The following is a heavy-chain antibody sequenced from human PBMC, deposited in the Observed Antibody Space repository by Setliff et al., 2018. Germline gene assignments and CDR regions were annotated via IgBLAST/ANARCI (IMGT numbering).Heavy chain of an antibody. CDR1: GGTFSSYG. CDR3: ARDRYYNSWSGTSITAPHDAFDI. V-gene: IGHV1-69*05. J-gene: IGHJ3*02. Sequence: SVKVSCKASGGTFSSYGISWVRQAPGQGLEWMGGTIPMFGTTSYARQFQGRVTMTSDTSTNTVYLEVSSLRSEDTAVYYCARDRYYNSWSGTSITAPHDAFDIWGQGTMVTVSS. D-gene: IGHD3-3*01. CDR2: TIPMFGTT.